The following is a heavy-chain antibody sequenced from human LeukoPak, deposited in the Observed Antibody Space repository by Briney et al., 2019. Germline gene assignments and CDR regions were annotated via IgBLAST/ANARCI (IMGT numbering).Heavy chain of an antibody. CDR1: GFTFGSYW. Sequence: GGSLRLSCAASGFTFGSYWMSWVRQAPGEGLEWVANIRDDGSEQYYVDSVKGRFTISRDNAKNSLYLQMNSLRAEDTAVYYCAREDSYYYGSGSYPFDYWGQGTLVTVSS. V-gene: IGHV3-7*01. J-gene: IGHJ4*02. D-gene: IGHD3-10*01. CDR2: IRDDGSEQ. CDR3: AREDSYYYGSGSYPFDY.